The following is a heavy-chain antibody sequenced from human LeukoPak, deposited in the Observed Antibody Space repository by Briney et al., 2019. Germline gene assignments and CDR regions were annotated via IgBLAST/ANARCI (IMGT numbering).Heavy chain of an antibody. J-gene: IGHJ4*02. CDR2: INPNRGGT. Sequence: ASVKVSCKASGYTFTGYYMHWVRQAPGQGLEWMGWINPNRGGTNYSQRFQGRVTMTSDTSISTTYMELSRLSSDDTAVYYCATGMIRGVISRRVLDYWGQGTLVTVSS. D-gene: IGHD3-10*01. V-gene: IGHV1-2*02. CDR3: ATGMIRGVISRRVLDY. CDR1: GYTFTGYY.